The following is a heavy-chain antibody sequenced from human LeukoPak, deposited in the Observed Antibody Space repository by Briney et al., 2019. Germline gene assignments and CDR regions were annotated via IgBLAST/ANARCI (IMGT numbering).Heavy chain of an antibody. J-gene: IGHJ4*02. Sequence: SETLSLTCTVSGDSISSGGYYWSWIRQPPGKGLEWIGYIYHSGSTYYNPSLKSRVTISVDRSKNQFSLKLSSVTAADTAVYFCAGADYDFWGAFDYWGQGTLVTVSS. CDR1: GDSISSGGYY. V-gene: IGHV4-30-2*01. CDR3: AGADYDFWGAFDY. D-gene: IGHD3-3*01. CDR2: IYHSGST.